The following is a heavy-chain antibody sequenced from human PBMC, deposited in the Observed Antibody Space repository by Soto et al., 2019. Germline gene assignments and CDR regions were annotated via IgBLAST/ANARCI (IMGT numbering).Heavy chain of an antibody. CDR3: VTGDHLVR. V-gene: IGHV1-2*02. Sequence: ASRKVSCKTSGYTFTGYYLNWVRQAPGRGLEWVGWINPKTGDTNNAQKFQGRVTMTTDTSISTGYMELSGLKSDDTAVYYCVTGDHLVRWGQGTRVPVSS. J-gene: IGHJ4*02. D-gene: IGHD6-6*01. CDR2: INPKTGDT. CDR1: GYTFTGYY.